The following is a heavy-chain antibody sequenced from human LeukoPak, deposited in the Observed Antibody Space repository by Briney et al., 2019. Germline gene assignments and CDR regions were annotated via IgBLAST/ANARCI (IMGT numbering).Heavy chain of an antibody. V-gene: IGHV4-59*01. J-gene: IGHJ4*02. D-gene: IGHD3-16*02. CDR2: IYYSGST. Sequence: KPSETLSLTCTVSGGSISSYYWSWLRQPPGKGLEWLGYIYYSGSTNYNPSLKSRVTISVDTSKNQFSLKLSSVTAADTAVYYCARVGLRLGELSFGDFDYWGQGTLVTVSS. CDR1: GGSISSYY. CDR3: ARVGLRLGELSFGDFDY.